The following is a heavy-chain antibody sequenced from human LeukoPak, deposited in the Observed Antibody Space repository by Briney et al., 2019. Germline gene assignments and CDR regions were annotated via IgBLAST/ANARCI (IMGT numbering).Heavy chain of an antibody. CDR1: GFTFSSYA. Sequence: GGSLRLSCAASGFTFSSYAMHWVRQAPGKGLEWVAVISYDGSNKYYADSVKGRFTISRDNSKNTLYLQMNSLRAEDTAVYYCAREGRYCSSTSCSGHDAFDIWGQGTMVTVSS. D-gene: IGHD2-2*01. CDR3: AREGRYCSSTSCSGHDAFDI. CDR2: ISYDGSNK. V-gene: IGHV3-30-3*01. J-gene: IGHJ3*02.